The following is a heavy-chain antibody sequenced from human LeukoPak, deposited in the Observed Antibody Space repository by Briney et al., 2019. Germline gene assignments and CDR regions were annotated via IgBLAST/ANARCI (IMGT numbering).Heavy chain of an antibody. Sequence: ASVKVSCKASGGTFSSYAISWVRQAPGQGLEWMGGIIPIFGTANYAQKFQGRVTITADESTSTAYMELSSLRSEDTAVYYCASTAAVRDYYYYYGMDVWGQGTTVTVSS. V-gene: IGHV1-69*13. J-gene: IGHJ6*02. D-gene: IGHD2-2*01. CDR3: ASTAAVRDYYYYYGMDV. CDR1: GGTFSSYA. CDR2: IIPIFGTA.